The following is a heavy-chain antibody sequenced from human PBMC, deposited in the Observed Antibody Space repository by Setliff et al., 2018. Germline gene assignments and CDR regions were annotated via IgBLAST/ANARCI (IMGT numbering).Heavy chain of an antibody. J-gene: IGHJ4*01. V-gene: IGHV4-61*02. CDR3: ARERYFDWFFED. Sequence: SETLSLTCTVSGGSITSGGFYWSWIRQPAGKKLEWIGRIHASGSPDYNPSFKSRVTISRDTSTNQFSLKLGSVTAADTAVYYCARERYFDWFFEDWGHGTLVTVSS. CDR2: IHASGSP. CDR1: GGSITSGGFY. D-gene: IGHD3-9*01.